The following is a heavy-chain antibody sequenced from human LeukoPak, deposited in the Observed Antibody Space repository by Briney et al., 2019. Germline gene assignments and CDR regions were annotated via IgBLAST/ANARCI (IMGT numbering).Heavy chain of an antibody. CDR2: ISSSGSTM. J-gene: IGHJ4*02. V-gene: IGHV3-48*03. CDR3: ARGMRLVRGLMFDY. Sequence: GGSLRLSCAASGFTFSSFEMSWVRQAPGTGLEWISYISSSGSTMYYADSVKGHFTTSRDNVKNSLYLQMNSLRAEDTAVYYCARGMRLVRGLMFDYWGQGTLVTVSS. D-gene: IGHD3-10*01. CDR1: GFTFSSFE.